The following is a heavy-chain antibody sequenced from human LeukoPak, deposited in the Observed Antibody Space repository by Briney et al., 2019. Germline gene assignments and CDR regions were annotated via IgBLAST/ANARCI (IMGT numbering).Heavy chain of an antibody. CDR2: INLDGSQK. J-gene: IGHJ4*02. D-gene: IGHD3-22*01. Sequence: PGGSLRLSCAASGFTVSNYWMSWVRQAPGKGLEWVANINLDGSQKYYVDSLKGRFTISRDNAKNSLYLQMNSLRAEDTAVYYCARDKSSGALGYWGQGTLVTVSS. V-gene: IGHV3-7*01. CDR3: ARDKSSGALGY. CDR1: GFTVSNYW.